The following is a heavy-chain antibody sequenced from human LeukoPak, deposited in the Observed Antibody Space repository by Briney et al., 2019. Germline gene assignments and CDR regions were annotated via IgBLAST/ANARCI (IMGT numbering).Heavy chain of an antibody. V-gene: IGHV3-53*01. Sequence: GGSLRLSCAASGFTVSNDYMTWVRQAPGKGLEWVSVIHTGGTTYYADSVKGRFTISRDNSKNTLYLQMNSLRAEDTAVYYCARKSVSSWSLDYWGQGTLVTVSS. CDR3: ARKSVSSWSLDY. CDR1: GFTVSNDY. CDR2: IHTGGTT. D-gene: IGHD2-2*01. J-gene: IGHJ4*02.